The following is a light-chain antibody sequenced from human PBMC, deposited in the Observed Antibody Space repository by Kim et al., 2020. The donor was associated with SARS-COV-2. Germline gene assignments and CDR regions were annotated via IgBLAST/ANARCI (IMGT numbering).Light chain of an antibody. V-gene: IGLV3-19*01. CDR3: NSRGSSGNHVV. CDR1: SLRSYY. Sequence: SSELTQDPAVSVALGQTVSITCQGDSLRSYYESWDQKKPGQAPVLVIYGKNNRPSGIPDRFYGDSEGNTASWTMTGAGAEDGGDDYCNSRGSSGNHVVFG. J-gene: IGLJ2*01. CDR2: GKN.